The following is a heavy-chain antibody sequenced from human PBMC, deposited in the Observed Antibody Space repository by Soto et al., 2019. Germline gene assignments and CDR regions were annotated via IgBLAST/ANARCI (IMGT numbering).Heavy chain of an antibody. V-gene: IGHV3-30-3*01. J-gene: IGHJ4*02. CDR1: GFTFSDYS. Sequence: QVQLEESGGGVVQPGRSLRLSCAASGFTFSDYSLHWVRQAPGKGLEWVAVLSYDGSNKYNAESVKGRFNISRDNSKNTLYLEMYSLRAEDTAVYYCARTTVVSGTPEFDHWGQGTLVTVSS. D-gene: IGHD6-19*01. CDR2: LSYDGSNK. CDR3: ARTTVVSGTPEFDH.